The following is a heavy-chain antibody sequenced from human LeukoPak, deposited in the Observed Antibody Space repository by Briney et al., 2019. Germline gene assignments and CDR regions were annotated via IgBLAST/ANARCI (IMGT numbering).Heavy chain of an antibody. CDR1: GGSFNGYY. J-gene: IGHJ5*02. Sequence: TXXLTCAVYGGSFNGYYWSWIRQPPGKGLEWIGEINHSGSTNYNPSLKSRVTISVDTSKNQFSLKLSSVTAADTAVYYCARYRSDYYGSGSYWFDPWGQGTLVTVSS. CDR2: INHSGST. D-gene: IGHD3-10*01. CDR3: ARYRSDYYGSGSYWFDP. V-gene: IGHV4-34*01.